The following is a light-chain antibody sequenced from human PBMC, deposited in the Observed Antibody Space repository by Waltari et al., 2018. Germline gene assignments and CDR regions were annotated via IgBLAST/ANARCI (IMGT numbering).Light chain of an antibody. CDR3: CSYGGTNTV. J-gene: IGLJ2*01. V-gene: IGLV2-8*01. CDR2: EVN. Sequence: QSALTQPPSASGSPGQSVTISCTESDRDVGGHSYVSWYQQHPGKVPKLIIYEVNKRPSGVPDRFSASMSGNTASLTISGLQAGDEADYYCCSYGGTNTVFGGGTRLTVL. CDR1: DRDVGGHSY.